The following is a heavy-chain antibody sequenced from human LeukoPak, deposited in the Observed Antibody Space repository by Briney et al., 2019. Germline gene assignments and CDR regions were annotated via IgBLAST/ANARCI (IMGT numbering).Heavy chain of an antibody. Sequence: SETQSLTCTVSGGSISSYYWSWIRQPPGKGLEWIGYIYYSGSTNYNPSLKSRVTISVDTSENQFSLKLSSVTAADTAVYYCARGMGDYGGDWGQGTLVTVSS. V-gene: IGHV4-59*01. CDR3: ARGMGDYGGD. CDR1: GGSISSYY. CDR2: IYYSGST. J-gene: IGHJ1*01. D-gene: IGHD4-17*01.